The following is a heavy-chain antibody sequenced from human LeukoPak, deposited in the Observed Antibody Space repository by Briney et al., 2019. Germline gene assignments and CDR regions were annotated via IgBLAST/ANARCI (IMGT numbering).Heavy chain of an antibody. V-gene: IGHV1-18*01. CDR1: GYTFTSYG. CDR2: ISTYNGNT. J-gene: IGHJ4*02. Sequence: ASVKVSCKASGYTFTSYGISWVRQAPGQGLEWMGWISTYNGNTNYARKVQGRVTMTRDTSTSTVYMELSSLRSEDTAVYYCARQARLGYCSGGSCYSYYFDYWGQGTLVTVSS. D-gene: IGHD2-15*01. CDR3: ARQARLGYCSGGSCYSYYFDY.